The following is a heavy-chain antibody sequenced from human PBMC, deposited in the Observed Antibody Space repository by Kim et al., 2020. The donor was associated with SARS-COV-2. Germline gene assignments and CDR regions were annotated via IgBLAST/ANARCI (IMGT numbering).Heavy chain of an antibody. Sequence: GESLKISCKASGYTFTNSWIVWLRLVPGKGLEWMGMIIPSDFNTRYSPSFQGRVTISADKSISTAYLQWSSLQASDTAMYYCARKYSSGWTVGLDPWGQGTLVTVSS. CDR2: IIPSDFNT. V-gene: IGHV5-51*01. CDR1: GYTFTNSW. D-gene: IGHD6-19*01. CDR3: ARKYSSGWTVGLDP. J-gene: IGHJ5*02.